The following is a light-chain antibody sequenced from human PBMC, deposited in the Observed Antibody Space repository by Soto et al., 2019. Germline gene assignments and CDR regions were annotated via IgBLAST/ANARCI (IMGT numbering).Light chain of an antibody. J-gene: IGKJ3*01. Sequence: DIQMTHSPSSLSASVGAIVTITCQASHDITSYLTWYQHKPGKAPKLLIYYASILEAGVPSRFSGSGSGTEFTFIISSLQHEDVATYYCQKCDYLPIFGRGMTVDF. CDR3: QKCDYLPI. CDR2: YAS. CDR1: HDITSY. V-gene: IGKV1-33*01.